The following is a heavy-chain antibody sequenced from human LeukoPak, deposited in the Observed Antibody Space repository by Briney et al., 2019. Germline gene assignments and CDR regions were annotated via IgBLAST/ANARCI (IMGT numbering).Heavy chain of an antibody. V-gene: IGHV5-51*01. CDR2: IYPGDSDT. D-gene: IGHD3-10*01. J-gene: IGHJ4*02. CDR1: GYRFTSYW. Sequence: GESLKISCKGSGYRFTSYWIGWVRQMPGKGLEWMGIIYPGDSDTRYSPFFQGQATISADKSISTAYLQWSSLKASDTAMYYCASLYYGSGSYSPVGYWGQGTLVTVSS. CDR3: ASLYYGSGSYSPVGY.